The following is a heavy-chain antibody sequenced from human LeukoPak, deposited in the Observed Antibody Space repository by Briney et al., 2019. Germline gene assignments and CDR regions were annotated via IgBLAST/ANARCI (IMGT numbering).Heavy chain of an antibody. D-gene: IGHD6-19*01. Sequence: SQTLSLTCAISGDSVSSNSAAWNWIRQSPSRGLEWLGRTYYRSKWYNDYAVSVKSRITINPDTSKNQFSLQLNSVTPEDTAVYYCARVTVAAPWGYYYYYYGMDVWGQGTTVTVSS. CDR3: ARVTVAAPWGYYYYYYGMDV. J-gene: IGHJ6*02. V-gene: IGHV6-1*01. CDR1: GDSVSSNSAA. CDR2: TYYRSKWYN.